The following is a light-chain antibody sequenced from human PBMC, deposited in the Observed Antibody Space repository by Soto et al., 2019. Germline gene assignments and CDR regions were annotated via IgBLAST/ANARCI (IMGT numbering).Light chain of an antibody. CDR2: GAS. Sequence: DIQMTQSPSFLSASVGDRVTVTCRASQSVGTHLHWYQQKSGKAPKLLIYGASTLQSGVSSRFSGSGSGTDFTLTISSLQPDDFAVYYCQQSHTSPRTFGQGTRLDLK. J-gene: IGKJ2*01. CDR1: QSVGTH. V-gene: IGKV1-39*01. CDR3: QQSHTSPRT.